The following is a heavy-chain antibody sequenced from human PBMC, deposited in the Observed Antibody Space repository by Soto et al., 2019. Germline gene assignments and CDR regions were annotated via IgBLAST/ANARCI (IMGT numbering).Heavy chain of an antibody. J-gene: IGHJ2*01. V-gene: IGHV3-48*01. D-gene: IGHD1-26*01. CDR3: ARDPSRGSDWARYLDL. CDR2: ISGSSSNI. Sequence: EVQLVESGGGLVQPGGSLRLSCAASGFSFSNYAMDWVRQAPGKGLEWVSYISGSSSNIRYADSVKGRFTISRDNANSEVYLQMNSLRADDTAVYYCARDPSRGSDWARYLDLWGRGTLVTVSS. CDR1: GFSFSNYA.